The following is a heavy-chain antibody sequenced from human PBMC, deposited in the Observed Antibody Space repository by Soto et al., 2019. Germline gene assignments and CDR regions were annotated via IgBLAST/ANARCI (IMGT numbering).Heavy chain of an antibody. V-gene: IGHV3-48*02. Sequence: GSLRLSCAASGFTFSSYSMNWVRQAPGKGLEWVSYISSSSSTIYYADSVKGRFTISRDNAKNSLYLQMNSLRDEDTAVYYCARSGATITMIVGRHADYWGQGTLVTVSS. CDR1: GFTFSSYS. CDR3: ARSGATITMIVGRHADY. J-gene: IGHJ4*02. CDR2: ISSSSSTI. D-gene: IGHD3-22*01.